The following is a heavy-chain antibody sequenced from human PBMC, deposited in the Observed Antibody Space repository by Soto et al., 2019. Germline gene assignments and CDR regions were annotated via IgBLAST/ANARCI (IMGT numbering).Heavy chain of an antibody. CDR1: GGSISSSSYY. V-gene: IGHV4-39*01. CDR3: ARRKDQSSYGRTQPPHFDY. CDR2: TYYSGST. D-gene: IGHD5-18*01. Sequence: SETLSLTCTVSGGSISSSSYYWGWIRQPPGKGLEWIGSTYYSGSTYYNPSLKSRVTISVDTSKNQFSLKLSSVTAADTAVYYCARRKDQSSYGRTQPPHFDYWGQGTLVTVSS. J-gene: IGHJ4*02.